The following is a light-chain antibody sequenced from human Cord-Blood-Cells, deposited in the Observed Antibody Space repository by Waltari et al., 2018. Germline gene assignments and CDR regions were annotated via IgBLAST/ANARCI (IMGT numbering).Light chain of an antibody. V-gene: IGLV2-14*01. J-gene: IGLJ1*01. CDR1: SSDVAGYNY. Sequence: QSALTQPASVSGSPGHSITIPCTGTSSDVAGYNYVSCYQQHPGKAPTLIIYDVSNRPSGVSNRFSGSKSGNTASLTISGLQAEDEADYYCSSYTSSSTYVFGTGTKVTVL. CDR3: SSYTSSSTYV. CDR2: DVS.